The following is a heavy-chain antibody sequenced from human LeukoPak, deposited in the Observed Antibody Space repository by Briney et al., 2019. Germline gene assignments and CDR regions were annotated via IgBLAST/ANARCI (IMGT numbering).Heavy chain of an antibody. J-gene: IGHJ4*02. D-gene: IGHD5-24*01. CDR1: GGTFSSYT. V-gene: IGHV1-69*02. CDR2: IMPILGIA. Sequence: GASVKVSCKASGGTFSSYTTSWVRQAPGQGLEWMGRIMPILGIANFAQKFQGRVTVTADKSTSTDYMELSSLRSEGTAVYYCARVGGRVGYNSHWGQGTLVTVSS. CDR3: ARVGGRVGYNSH.